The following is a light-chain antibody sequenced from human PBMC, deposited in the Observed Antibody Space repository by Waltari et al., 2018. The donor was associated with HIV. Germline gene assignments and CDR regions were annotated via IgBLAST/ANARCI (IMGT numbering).Light chain of an antibody. J-gene: IGLJ1*01. CDR3: ASWDDSLNGYV. CDR2: SNN. V-gene: IGLV1-44*01. CDR1: TSNIGSNA. Sequence: QSVLTQPPSASGPPGQRVTLSCSGSTSNIGSNAVHWYQQLPGTAPKLLIDSNNQRPSGVPDRFSGSKSGTSASLAISGLQSEDEADYYCASWDDSLNGYVFGTGTKVTVL.